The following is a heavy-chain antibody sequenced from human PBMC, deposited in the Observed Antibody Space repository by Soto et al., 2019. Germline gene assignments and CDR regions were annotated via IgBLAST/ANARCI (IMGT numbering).Heavy chain of an antibody. CDR1: GGSFSGFY. D-gene: IGHD3-10*01. Sequence: KTSETLSLTCAVYGGSFSGFYWNWIRQPPGKGLEWIGEINHSGSTNYNPSLKSRVTISVDTSKNQFSLRLSSVTAADTAVYSWARGPGSYFGLENSKGRSRWLDTWGQGSLVTVSS. CDR3: ARGPGSYFGLENSKGRSRWLDT. CDR2: INHSGST. V-gene: IGHV4-34*01. J-gene: IGHJ5*02.